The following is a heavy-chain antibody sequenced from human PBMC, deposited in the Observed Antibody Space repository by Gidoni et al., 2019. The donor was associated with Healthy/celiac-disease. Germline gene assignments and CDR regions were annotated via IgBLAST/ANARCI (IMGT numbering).Heavy chain of an antibody. CDR3: ARDRGGLDY. D-gene: IGHD3-16*01. V-gene: IGHV4-61*02. Sequence: QVQLQESGPGLVKPSQTLSLTCTVSGGSIISGSYYWSWIRQPAGKGLGWIGRIYTSGSTNYNPSLKSRVTISVDTSKNQFYLKLSSGTAADKAVYYCARDRGGLDYWGQGTLVTVSA. CDR1: GGSIISGSYY. CDR2: IYTSGST. J-gene: IGHJ4*02.